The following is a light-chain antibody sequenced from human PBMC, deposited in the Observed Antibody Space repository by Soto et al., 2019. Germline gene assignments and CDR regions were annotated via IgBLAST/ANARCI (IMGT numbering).Light chain of an antibody. CDR1: QSVRSSY. J-gene: IGKJ1*01. Sequence: EIVLTQSPGTLSLSPGERAALSCRASQSVRSSYLAWYQQKPGQAPSLLIYGASSRASGIPDRFSGSGSGTDFTLTISRLEPEDFAVYYCQHSDGSLRTFGQGTKVENK. CDR3: QHSDGSLRT. CDR2: GAS. V-gene: IGKV3-20*01.